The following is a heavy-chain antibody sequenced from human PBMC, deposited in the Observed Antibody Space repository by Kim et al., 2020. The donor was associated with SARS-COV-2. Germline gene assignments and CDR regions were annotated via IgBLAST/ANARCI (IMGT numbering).Heavy chain of an antibody. CDR1: GFTFSDYY. V-gene: IGHV3-11*04. CDR3: ARVASGYSFDY. CDR2: IRSSGTTM. Sequence: GGSLRLSCAASGFTFSDYYISWIRQAPGKGLEWVAYIRSSGTTMFYADSLKGRFVISRDNAKNSVHLQMKTLTVEETAVYYCARVASGYSFDYWGRGILVTVSS. D-gene: IGHD3-22*01. J-gene: IGHJ4*02.